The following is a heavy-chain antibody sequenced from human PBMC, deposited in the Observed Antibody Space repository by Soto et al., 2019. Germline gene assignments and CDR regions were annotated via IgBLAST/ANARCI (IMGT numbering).Heavy chain of an antibody. CDR2: TYYRSKWYN. CDR3: ARDNISSWPPNYYYYGMDV. CDR1: GDSVSSNSAA. D-gene: IGHD6-13*01. Sequence: SQTLSLTCAISGDSVSSNSAAWNWIRQSPSRGLEWLGRTYYRSKWYNDYAVSVKSRITINPDTSKNQFSLQLNSVTPEDTAVYYCARDNISSWPPNYYYYGMDVWGQGTTVTVSS. J-gene: IGHJ6*02. V-gene: IGHV6-1*01.